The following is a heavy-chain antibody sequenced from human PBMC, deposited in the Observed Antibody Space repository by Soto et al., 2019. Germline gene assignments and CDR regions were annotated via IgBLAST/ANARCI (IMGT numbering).Heavy chain of an antibody. J-gene: IGHJ3*01. CDR2: ITSSSSIL. V-gene: IGHV3-48*01. CDR1: GFTFSNYN. D-gene: IGHD3-10*01. CDR3: ARGTGVTQYTFDV. Sequence: EVQLVESGGGLVQPGGSLRLSCAASGFTFSNYNMYWVRQAPGRGLEWVSYITSSSSILYYADSVKDRFTISRDNAKNSLFLQMSSLRAEDMAVYYCARGTGVTQYTFDVWGQGTMVTVSS.